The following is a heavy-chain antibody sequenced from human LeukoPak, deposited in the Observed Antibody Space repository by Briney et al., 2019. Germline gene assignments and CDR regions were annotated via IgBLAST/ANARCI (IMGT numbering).Heavy chain of an antibody. CDR3: AGCSSTSCYMYDY. CDR1: GFTFSSYA. V-gene: IGHV3-23*01. CDR2: ISGSGGST. D-gene: IGHD2-2*02. Sequence: QRGGSLRLSCAASGFTFSSYAMSWVRQAPGKGLEWVSAISGSGGSTYYADSVKGRFTISRDNSKNTLYLQMNSLRAEDKAVYYCAGCSSTSCYMYDYWGQGTLVTVYS. J-gene: IGHJ4*02.